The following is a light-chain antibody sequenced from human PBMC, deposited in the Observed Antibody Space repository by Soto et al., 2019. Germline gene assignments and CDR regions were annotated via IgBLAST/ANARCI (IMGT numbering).Light chain of an antibody. CDR3: QQYNDWPPYT. Sequence: EVVLTQSPATLSVSPGERATLSCRASQTVSRSLAWYQQKPGQAPRLLIYDASMRATGVPDRFSGSGSGTDFTLTISSLQSEDFAVYYCQQYNDWPPYTFGQGTKVEIK. CDR1: QTVSRS. J-gene: IGKJ2*01. V-gene: IGKV3-15*01. CDR2: DAS.